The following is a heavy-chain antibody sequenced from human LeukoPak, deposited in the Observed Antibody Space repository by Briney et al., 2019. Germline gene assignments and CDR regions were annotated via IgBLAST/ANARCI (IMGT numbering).Heavy chain of an antibody. J-gene: IGHJ6*03. V-gene: IGHV3-23*01. CDR2: ISGSGDST. Sequence: GGSLRLSCVVSGFTFSSYAMSWVRQAPGKGLEWVSGISGSGDSTFYADSVKGRFTISRDNSKNTRYLQMNSLRAEDTAVYYCAKTYYSSRAHYYYYYYMDVWGKGTTVTISS. CDR3: AKTYYSSRAHYYYYYYMDV. CDR1: GFTFSSYA. D-gene: IGHD3-10*01.